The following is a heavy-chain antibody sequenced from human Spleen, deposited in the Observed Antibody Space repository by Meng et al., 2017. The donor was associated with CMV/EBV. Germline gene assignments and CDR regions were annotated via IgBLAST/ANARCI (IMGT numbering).Heavy chain of an antibody. D-gene: IGHD2-2*01. CDR3: ARDGEVVVPAANLHYYYGMDV. Sequence: ASVKVSCKASGYTFTSYGISWVRQAPGQGLEWMGWISAYNGNTNYAQKLQGRVTMTTDTSTSTAYMELRSLRSDDTAVYYCARDGEVVVPAANLHYYYGMDVWGQGTTVTVSS. CDR2: ISAYNGNT. CDR1: GYTFTSYG. V-gene: IGHV1-18*01. J-gene: IGHJ6*02.